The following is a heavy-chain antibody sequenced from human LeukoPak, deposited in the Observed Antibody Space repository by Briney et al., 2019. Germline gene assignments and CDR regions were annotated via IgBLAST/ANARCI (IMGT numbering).Heavy chain of an antibody. Sequence: KPSETLSLTCTVSGGSISRYYWSWIRQPPGKGLEWIGYIYYSGSTNYNPSLKRRVTISVDTSKNHFSLKLSSVTAADTAVYYCARAGQGDFWSGLRYFDYWGQGTLVTVSS. V-gene: IGHV4-59*01. CDR2: IYYSGST. CDR1: GGSISRYY. J-gene: IGHJ4*02. D-gene: IGHD3-3*01. CDR3: ARAGQGDFWSGLRYFDY.